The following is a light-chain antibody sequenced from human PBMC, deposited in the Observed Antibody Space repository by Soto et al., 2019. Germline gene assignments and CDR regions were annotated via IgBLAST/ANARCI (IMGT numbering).Light chain of an antibody. J-gene: IGLJ3*02. CDR2: VTSDGSH. V-gene: IGLV4-69*01. CDR1: SGHSDYA. Sequence: QPVLTQSPSASASPGASVKLTCTLSSGHSDYAIAWHQQQPEKGPRYLMKVTSDGSHAKGDGIPDRFSGSSSGADRYLTISSLRSDDEADYYCQARGTGGVFGGGTKLTV. CDR3: QARGTGGV.